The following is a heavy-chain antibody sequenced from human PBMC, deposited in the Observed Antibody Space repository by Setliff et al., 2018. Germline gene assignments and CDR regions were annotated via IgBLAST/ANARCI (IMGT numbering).Heavy chain of an antibody. V-gene: IGHV1-18*01. D-gene: IGHD2-2*01. CDR1: GYTFISYG. Sequence: GASVKVSCKTSGYTFISYGINWVRQAHGQGLEWMGWISAYAQKFQGRVTMTTDTSTNTAFMELRSLRSDDTAVYYCTRGPKDFVVPPTANIFDYWGQGTVVTVSS. CDR2: ISA. J-gene: IGHJ4*02. CDR3: TRGPKDFVVPPTANIFDY.